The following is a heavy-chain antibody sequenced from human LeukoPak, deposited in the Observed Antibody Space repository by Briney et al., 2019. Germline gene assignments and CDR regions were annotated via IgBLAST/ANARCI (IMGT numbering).Heavy chain of an antibody. D-gene: IGHD3-10*01. J-gene: IGHJ4*02. CDR2: IYSGGST. Sequence: PGGSLRLSCAASGFTVSSNYMSWVRQAPGKGLEWVSVIYSGGSTYYADSVKGRFTISRDNSKNTLYLQMNSLRAEDTAVYYCARVRGATHLDYWGQGTLVTVSS. CDR1: GFTVSSNY. CDR3: ARVRGATHLDY. V-gene: IGHV3-53*01.